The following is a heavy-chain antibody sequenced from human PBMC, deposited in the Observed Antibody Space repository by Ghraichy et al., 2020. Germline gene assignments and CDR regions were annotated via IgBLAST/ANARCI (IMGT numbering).Heavy chain of an antibody. J-gene: IGHJ2*01. CDR1: GDSVSSNRYY. Sequence: SETLSLTCTVSGDSVSSNRYYWSWIRQPPGKGLEWIAYIYYTGDNDYNSSLRSRVTISLDTSKNQFSLQVRSVTAADTAVYYCARDEEWRGYFVRWGRGTLVTVSS. CDR3: ARDEEWRGYFVR. V-gene: IGHV4-61*01. CDR2: IYYTGDN. D-gene: IGHD3-3*01.